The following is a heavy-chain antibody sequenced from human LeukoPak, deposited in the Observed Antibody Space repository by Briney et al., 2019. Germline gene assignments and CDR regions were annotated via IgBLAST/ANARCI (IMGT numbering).Heavy chain of an antibody. Sequence: ASVKVSCKASGYTFTSYYMHWVRQAPGQGLEWMGIINPSGGSTSYAQKFQGRVTMTRDTSTNTVYMELSSLRSEDTAVYYCARESLLEPAFDIWGQGTMVTVSS. CDR1: GYTFTSYY. CDR3: ARESLLEPAFDI. V-gene: IGHV1-46*01. D-gene: IGHD1-1*01. J-gene: IGHJ3*02. CDR2: INPSGGST.